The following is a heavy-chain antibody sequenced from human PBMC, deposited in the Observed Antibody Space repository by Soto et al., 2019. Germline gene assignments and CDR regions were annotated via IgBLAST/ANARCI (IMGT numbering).Heavy chain of an antibody. CDR3: ALWLFGSSGWHEGGVY. D-gene: IGHD6-19*01. CDR1: GFTFSSYA. Sequence: QVQLVESGGGVVQPGRSLRLSCAASGFTFSSYAMHWVRQAPGKGLEWVAVTSYDGSSKYYADSVKGRFTISRDNSKNTLYLQMNSLRAEDTAVYYCALWLFGSSGWHEGGVYWGQGTLVPVSS. CDR2: TSYDGSSK. V-gene: IGHV3-30-3*01. J-gene: IGHJ4*02.